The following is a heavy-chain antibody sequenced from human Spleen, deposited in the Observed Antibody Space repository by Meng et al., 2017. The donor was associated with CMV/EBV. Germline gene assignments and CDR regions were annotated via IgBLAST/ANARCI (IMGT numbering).Heavy chain of an antibody. J-gene: IGHJ4*02. V-gene: IGHV4-59*12. CDR3: ARDGGYHRAAGPY. D-gene: IGHD2-15*01. CDR1: GGSISSYY. CDR2: IYYSGST. Sequence: HLKGSGPGLRQPSEPLSLPSTVAGGSISSYYWSWIRQPPGKGLEWIGYIYYSGSTYYNPSLKNRVTISVDTSKNQFSLKLSSVTAADTAVYYCARDGGYHRAAGPYWGQGTLVTVSS.